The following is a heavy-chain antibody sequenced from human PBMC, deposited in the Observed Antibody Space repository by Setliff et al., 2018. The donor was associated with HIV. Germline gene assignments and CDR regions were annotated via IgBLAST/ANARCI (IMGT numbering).Heavy chain of an antibody. CDR3: ARGKGYNSFDY. CDR2: IYYGVST. CDR1: GGSISSYY. Sequence: PSETLSLTCTVSGGSISSYYWSWIRQPPGKGLEWIAYIYYGVSTNYNPSLKSRVTISVDTSKNQFSLKLSSVTAADTAVYYCARGKGYNSFDYWGQGTLVTVSS. V-gene: IGHV4-59*13. J-gene: IGHJ4*02. D-gene: IGHD1-1*01.